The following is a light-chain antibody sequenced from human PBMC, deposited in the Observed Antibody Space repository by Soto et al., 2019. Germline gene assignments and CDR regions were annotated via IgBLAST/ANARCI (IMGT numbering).Light chain of an antibody. Sequence: ALTQPASVSGSPGQSITISCTGTSSDVGGYNFVSWYQHHPGKAPKLMIYEVSNRPSGVSNRFSGSKSGNTASLTISGLQAEDEADYYCSSYTSSSTLLYVFGTGTKVTVL. CDR1: SSDVGGYNF. J-gene: IGLJ1*01. CDR3: SSYTSSSTLLYV. V-gene: IGLV2-14*01. CDR2: EVS.